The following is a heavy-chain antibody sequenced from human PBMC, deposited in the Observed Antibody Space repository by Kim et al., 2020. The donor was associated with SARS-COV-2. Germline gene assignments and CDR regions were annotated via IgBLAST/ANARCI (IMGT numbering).Heavy chain of an antibody. Sequence: ASVKVSCKASGYSFTNFGMNWVRQAPGQGLEWMGWISAYNGDTNYAEKSRGRVTMTTDTSTTTAYMELRSLRSDDTAVYYCARGSRTTGYDYWGQGNLFTVSS. CDR3: ARGSRTTGYDY. J-gene: IGHJ4*02. D-gene: IGHD3-9*01. CDR2: ISAYNGDT. CDR1: GYSFTNFG. V-gene: IGHV1-18*01.